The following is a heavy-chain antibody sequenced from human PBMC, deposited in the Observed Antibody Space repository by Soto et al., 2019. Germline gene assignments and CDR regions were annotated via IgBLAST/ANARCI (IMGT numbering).Heavy chain of an antibody. J-gene: IGHJ4*01. CDR3: ARVVKAGDYGDYGRYYFDY. CDR1: GYTFTTYG. D-gene: IGHD4-17*01. V-gene: IGHV1-18*04. Sequence: QVQLVQSGAEVKKPGASVKVSCKASGYTFTTYGITWVRQAPGQGLEWMGWFSADSGNTNYAQKLSGRLTVTKDTSTNTAYMDLRSLRSDDTAVYYCARVVKAGDYGDYGRYYFDYWGHGTLVTVSS. CDR2: FSADSGNT.